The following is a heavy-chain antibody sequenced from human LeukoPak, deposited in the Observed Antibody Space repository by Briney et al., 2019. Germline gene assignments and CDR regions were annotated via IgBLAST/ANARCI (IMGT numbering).Heavy chain of an antibody. Sequence: SETPSLTCTVSGGSISSGSYYWSWIRQPAGKGLEWIGRIYTSGSTNYNPSLKSRVTMSVDTSKNQFSLKLSSVTAADTAVYYCARGNYYGSGSYYNPIYYYYYYYMDVWGKGTTVTISS. J-gene: IGHJ6*03. CDR1: GGSISSGSYY. CDR3: ARGNYYGSGSYYNPIYYYYYYYMDV. V-gene: IGHV4-61*02. CDR2: IYTSGST. D-gene: IGHD3-10*01.